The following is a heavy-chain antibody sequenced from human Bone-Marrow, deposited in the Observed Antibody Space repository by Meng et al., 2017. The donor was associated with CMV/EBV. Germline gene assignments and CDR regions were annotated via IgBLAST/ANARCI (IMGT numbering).Heavy chain of an antibody. CDR1: GGSVSSGSYY. Sequence: LTCTVSGGSVSSGSYYWSWIRQPPGKGREWIGYIYYSGSTNYNPSLKSRVTISVDTSKNQFSLKLSSVTAADTAVYYCARGTGEIDYWGQGTLVTVSS. D-gene: IGHD7-27*01. J-gene: IGHJ4*02. CDR3: ARGTGEIDY. CDR2: IYYSGST. V-gene: IGHV4-61*01.